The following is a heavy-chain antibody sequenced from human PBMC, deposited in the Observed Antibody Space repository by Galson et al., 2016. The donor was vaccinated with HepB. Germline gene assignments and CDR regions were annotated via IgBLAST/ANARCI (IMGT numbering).Heavy chain of an antibody. Sequence: SETLSLTCTVSGGSISSSHYYWGWIRQPPGKGLEWIGSVYYSGSTYYNPSLKSRVSMSVDTSENQFSLKLISVTSADTAFYYCATLADYRSSFGLGYYFDYWGQGTLVTVSS. CDR1: GGSISSSHYY. CDR3: ATLADYRSSFGLGYYFDY. V-gene: IGHV4-39*01. J-gene: IGHJ4*02. CDR2: VYYSGST. D-gene: IGHD6-6*01.